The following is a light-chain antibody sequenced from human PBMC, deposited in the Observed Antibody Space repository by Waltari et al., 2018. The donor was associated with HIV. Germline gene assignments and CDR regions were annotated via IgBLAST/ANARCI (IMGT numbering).Light chain of an antibody. J-gene: IGLJ3*02. CDR3: AVWEDSLRSVL. CDR2: TNI. Sequence: QSVLTQPPSASGTPGQRVNISCSGGSSNIGSNPVNWYRQFPGEAPKLLIYTNIQRPSGVPDRFSGSKSGTSASLAISGLQSEDEADFYCAVWEDSLRSVLFGGGTRLTVL. V-gene: IGLV1-44*01. CDR1: SSNIGSNP.